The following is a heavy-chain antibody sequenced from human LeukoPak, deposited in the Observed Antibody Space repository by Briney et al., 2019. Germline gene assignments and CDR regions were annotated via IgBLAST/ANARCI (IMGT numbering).Heavy chain of an antibody. D-gene: IGHD1-26*01. J-gene: IGHJ4*02. CDR3: ARLHSLDY. Sequence: GGSLRLSCAVSGFTFSTFWMSWVRQAPGKGLEWVANIKEDGSEKHYVDSVRGRFTISRDNAKNSLDLQMNSLRAGDTAIYYCARLHSLDYWGQGTPVTVSS. V-gene: IGHV3-7*01. CDR2: IKEDGSEK. CDR1: GFTFSTFW.